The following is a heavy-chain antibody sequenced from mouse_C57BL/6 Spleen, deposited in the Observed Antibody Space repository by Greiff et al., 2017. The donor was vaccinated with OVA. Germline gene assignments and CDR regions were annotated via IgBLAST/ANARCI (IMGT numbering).Heavy chain of an antibody. J-gene: IGHJ4*01. CDR3: TTVVALYYYAMDY. CDR2: IDPEDGDT. Sequence: EVQLMESGAELVRPGASVKLSCTASGFNIKDYYMHWVKQRPEQGLEWIGRIDPEDGDTEYAPKFQGKATMTADTSSNTAYLQLSSLTSEDTAVYYCTTVVALYYYAMDYWGQGTSVTVSS. CDR1: GFNIKDYY. D-gene: IGHD1-1*01. V-gene: IGHV14-1*01.